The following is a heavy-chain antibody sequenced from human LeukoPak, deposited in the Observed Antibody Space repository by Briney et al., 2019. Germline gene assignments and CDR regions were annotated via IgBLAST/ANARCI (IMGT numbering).Heavy chain of an antibody. D-gene: IGHD3-10*01. CDR1: GGSVSSGSYY. CDR3: ARVGDGSGSYYPFDP. CDR2: IYYSGST. V-gene: IGHV4-61*01. Sequence: SETLSLTCTVSGGSVSSGSYYWSWIRQPPGKGLEWIGYIYYSGSTNYNPSLNSRVTISVDTSKNQFSLKLNSVTAADTAVYYCARVGDGSGSYYPFDPWGQGTLVTVSS. J-gene: IGHJ5*02.